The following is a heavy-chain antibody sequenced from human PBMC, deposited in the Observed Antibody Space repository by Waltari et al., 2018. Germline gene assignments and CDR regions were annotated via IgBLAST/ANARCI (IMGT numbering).Heavy chain of an antibody. D-gene: IGHD3-9*01. V-gene: IGHV3-15*01. CDR2: IMSKAHGGTT. CDR1: GFTFTNAW. Sequence: EVPLVASGGGLVKPGGSLRLSCAVSGFTFTNAWMSWVRQAPGKGLEWVGRIMSKAHGGTTDYAAPVKGRFTISVDDSKNTLYLQMNSLKTEDTAVYYCSTDPYYDILTGTGGWFDPWGQGTLVTVSS. J-gene: IGHJ5*02. CDR3: STDPYYDILTGTGGWFDP.